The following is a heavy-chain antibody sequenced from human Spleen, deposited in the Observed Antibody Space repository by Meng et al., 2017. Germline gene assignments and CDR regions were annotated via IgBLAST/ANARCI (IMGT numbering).Heavy chain of an antibody. CDR3: ARVGASIAWLFDFDH. V-gene: IGHV4-39*07. CDR2: IGHSGIT. J-gene: IGHJ4*02. CDR1: GGSISTSGYY. Sequence: QPQLQESGPGLVKPSEALSLTCSVSGGSISTSGYYWGWIRQPPGKGLEWIGSIGHSGITYYTPSLKSRVAISVDNSNNRFSLIMTSVTAADTAVYYCARVGASIAWLFDFDHWGQGVLVTVSS. D-gene: IGHD6-19*01.